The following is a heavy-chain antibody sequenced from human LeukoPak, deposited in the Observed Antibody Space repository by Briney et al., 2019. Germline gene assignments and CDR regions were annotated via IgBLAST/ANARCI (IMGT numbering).Heavy chain of an antibody. V-gene: IGHV4-59*01. CDR1: GGSISSYY. CDR3: ARVSTGGFKSASFDY. J-gene: IGHJ4*02. Sequence: SETLSLTCTVSGGSISSYYWSWIRQPPGQGLEWIGYIYYSGSTNYNPSLKSRVAISVDTSKNQFSLKLSSVTAADTGVYYCARVSTGGFKSASFDYWGQGTLVTVSS. CDR2: IYYSGST. D-gene: IGHD2-8*02.